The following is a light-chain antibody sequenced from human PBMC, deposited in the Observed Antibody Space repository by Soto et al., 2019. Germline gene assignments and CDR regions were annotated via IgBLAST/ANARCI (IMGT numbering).Light chain of an antibody. J-gene: IGLJ1*01. Sequence: QSVLTQPASVSGSPGQSITISCTGTSSDVGGYNYVSWYQQHPGKAPKLMTYEVSNRPSGVSNRFSGSKSGNTASLTISGLQAEDEADYYCSSYTSSSTPRYVFGTGTKVTVL. CDR3: SSYTSSSTPRYV. CDR2: EVS. V-gene: IGLV2-14*01. CDR1: SSDVGGYNY.